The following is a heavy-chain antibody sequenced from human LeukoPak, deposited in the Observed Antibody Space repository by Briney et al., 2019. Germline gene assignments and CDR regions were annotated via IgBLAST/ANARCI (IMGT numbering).Heavy chain of an antibody. Sequence: PSETLSLTCAVYGGSFSGYYWSWIRQPPGKGLEWIGEINHSGSTNYNPSLKSRVTISVDTSKNQFSLKRGSVTAADTAVYYCAGIVGATKDYWGQGTLVTVSS. D-gene: IGHD1-26*01. CDR2: INHSGST. CDR3: AGIVGATKDY. CDR1: GGSFSGYY. V-gene: IGHV4-34*01. J-gene: IGHJ4*02.